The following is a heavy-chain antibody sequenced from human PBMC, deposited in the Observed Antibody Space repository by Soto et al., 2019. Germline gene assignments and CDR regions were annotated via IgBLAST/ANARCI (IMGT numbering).Heavy chain of an antibody. Sequence: LKLPCAASECTFRKAWLHWVRKAPGKGLEGVGRIKSKTEGGTTDYAASVKGRFTISRDDSKNTLSLQMLSLKTEDTAVYYCTPWYYDFWSGGDAGMDDWGQGTTVIVSS. J-gene: IGHJ6*02. CDR1: ECTFRKAW. CDR3: TPWYYDFWSGGDAGMDD. CDR2: IKSKTEGGTT. V-gene: IGHV3-15*01. D-gene: IGHD3-3*01.